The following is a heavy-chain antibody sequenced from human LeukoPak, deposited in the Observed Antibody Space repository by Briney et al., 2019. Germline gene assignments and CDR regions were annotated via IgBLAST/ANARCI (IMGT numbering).Heavy chain of an antibody. CDR2: IYYTGNT. CDR1: GGSVNTYY. D-gene: IGHD2-21*02. CDR3: ASGSVVTALDQ. J-gene: IGHJ4*02. Sequence: SETLSLTCAVSGGSVNTYYWTWIRQPPGQALEWIGYIYYTGNTKYNPSLESRVTMSIDTSKNEFSLKIYSVNAADTAVYFCASGSVVTALDQWGQGTLVTVSS. V-gene: IGHV4-59*02.